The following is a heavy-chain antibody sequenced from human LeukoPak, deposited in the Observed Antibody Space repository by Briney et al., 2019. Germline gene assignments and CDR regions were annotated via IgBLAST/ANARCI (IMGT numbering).Heavy chain of an antibody. J-gene: IGHJ4*02. D-gene: IGHD3-10*01. Sequence: PGGSLRLSCAASGFTFSNYGVHWVRQAPGKGLEWVSFIRFDGSNKYYADSVKGRFTISRDNSMNTLYLQMNSLSVEDTAVYYCAKSLGWFGDLSYFDDWGQGILVTVSS. CDR2: IRFDGSNK. CDR3: AKSLGWFGDLSYFDD. V-gene: IGHV3-30*02. CDR1: GFTFSNYG.